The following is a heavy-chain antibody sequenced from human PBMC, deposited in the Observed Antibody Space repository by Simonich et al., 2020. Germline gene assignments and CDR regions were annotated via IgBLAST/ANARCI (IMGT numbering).Heavy chain of an antibody. V-gene: IGHV3-7*01. CDR2: IKKDESEK. Sequence: EVQLVESGGGLVQPGGSLRLSCAASGFTFSSYWMSWVSQAQGKGLEGVENIKKDESEKYYVDSVKGRFTISRDNAKNSLYLQMNSLRAEDTAVYYCARDREVYGSGSYYNYWGQGTLVTVSS. CDR3: ARDREVYGSGSYYNY. CDR1: GFTFSSYW. J-gene: IGHJ4*02. D-gene: IGHD3-10*01.